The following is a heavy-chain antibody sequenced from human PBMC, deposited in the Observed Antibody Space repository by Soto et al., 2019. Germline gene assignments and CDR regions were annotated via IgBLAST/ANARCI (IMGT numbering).Heavy chain of an antibody. CDR1: GFTFSNYA. D-gene: IGHD1-20*01. Sequence: EVQLLESGGGLVQPGGSLRLSCAASGFTFSNYAMSWVRQAPGKGLEWISAVSPSGGSPSYADSVKGRFTISRDNSKDTLYLQMNNLRAEDTAVYYCAKPPDYNWNDYWGQGTLVTVSS. J-gene: IGHJ4*02. CDR2: VSPSGGSP. V-gene: IGHV3-23*01. CDR3: AKPPDYNWNDY.